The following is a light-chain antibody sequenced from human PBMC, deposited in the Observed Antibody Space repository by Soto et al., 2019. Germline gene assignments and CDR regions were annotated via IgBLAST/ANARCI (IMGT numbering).Light chain of an antibody. CDR2: DAS. Sequence: DIVLTQSPATLSLSPGERATLSCRASQSVSRDFAWYQQQPGQAPRLLIYDASNRATGIPARFSGSGSGTDFTLTINSLRPEDFAVYYCQHRHNFGPGTKVDFK. V-gene: IGKV3-11*01. J-gene: IGKJ3*01. CDR3: QHRHN. CDR1: QSVSRD.